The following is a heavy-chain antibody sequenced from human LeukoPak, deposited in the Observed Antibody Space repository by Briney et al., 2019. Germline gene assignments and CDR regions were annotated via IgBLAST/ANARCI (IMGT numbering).Heavy chain of an antibody. V-gene: IGHV3-74*01. CDR3: ARVIGWDEPFDI. Sequence: GRSLRLSCSASGFTLSSYWMHWVRHAPGKGLVWVSRINTDGSSTNYADSVKGRFTVSRDNAKNTLYLQMNSLRAEDTAVYHCARVIGWDEPFDIWGQGTMVTVSS. D-gene: IGHD1-26*01. CDR1: GFTLSSYW. CDR2: INTDGSST. J-gene: IGHJ3*02.